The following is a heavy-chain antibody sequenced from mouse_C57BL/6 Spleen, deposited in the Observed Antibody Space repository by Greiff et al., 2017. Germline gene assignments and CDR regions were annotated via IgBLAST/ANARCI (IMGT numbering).Heavy chain of an antibody. CDR2: ISDGGSYT. CDR1: GFTFSSYA. V-gene: IGHV5-4*03. D-gene: IGHD1-1*01. Sequence: DVMLVESGGGLVKPGGSLKLSCAASGFTFSSYALSWVRQTPEKRLEWVATISDGGSYTDYPDNVKGRFTISRDNAKTNLYLQMSHLKSEDTAMYYCARANYYCSSYDYDGYFDYWGQGTTLTVSS. J-gene: IGHJ2*01. CDR3: ARANYYCSSYDYDGYFDY.